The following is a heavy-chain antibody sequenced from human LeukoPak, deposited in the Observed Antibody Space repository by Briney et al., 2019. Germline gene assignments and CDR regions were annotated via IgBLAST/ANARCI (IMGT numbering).Heavy chain of an antibody. CDR1: GFTFSSYG. CDR3: AKAGGYGSGSYLTWFDP. Sequence: GGSLRLSCAASGFTFSSYGMSWVRQAPGRGLEWVSGISGSGGGTNYADSVKGRFTISRDNSKNTLYLQMSSLRAEDTAVYYCAKAGGYGSGSYLTWFDPWGQGTLVTVSS. D-gene: IGHD3-10*01. J-gene: IGHJ5*02. V-gene: IGHV3-23*01. CDR2: ISGSGGGT.